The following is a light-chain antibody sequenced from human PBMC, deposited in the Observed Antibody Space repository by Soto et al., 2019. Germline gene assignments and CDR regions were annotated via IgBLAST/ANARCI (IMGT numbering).Light chain of an antibody. CDR1: QSVSSSY. Sequence: VLTQSPGTLSLSPGEGATLSCRASQSVSSSYLAWYQLKPGQAPRLLIYGASSRATGIPDRFSGSGSGTDFTLTITGLEPEDLAVYYCQQYGSSPFTLGPGTKVDIK. J-gene: IGKJ3*01. CDR3: QQYGSSPFT. V-gene: IGKV3-20*01. CDR2: GAS.